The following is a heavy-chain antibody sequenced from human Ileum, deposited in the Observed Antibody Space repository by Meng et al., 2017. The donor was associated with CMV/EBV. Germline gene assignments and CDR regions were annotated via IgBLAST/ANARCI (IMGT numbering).Heavy chain of an antibody. V-gene: IGHV2-5*01. CDR1: FSLSTSGVG. CDR2: IYWNDDK. Sequence: FSLSTSGVGVGWFRQPPGKPLEWLALIYWNDDKRYSPSLKSRLTITKDTSKNQVVLTMTNMDPVDTATYYCAHRNYYGSGTDNWFDPWGQGTLVTVSS. CDR3: AHRNYYGSGTDNWFDP. D-gene: IGHD3-10*01. J-gene: IGHJ5*02.